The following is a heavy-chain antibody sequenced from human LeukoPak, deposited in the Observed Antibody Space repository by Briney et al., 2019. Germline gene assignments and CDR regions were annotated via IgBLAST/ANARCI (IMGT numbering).Heavy chain of an antibody. CDR2: IRGSGAGT. Sequence: GGSLRLSCAVSRFTLSTSAMSWVRQAPGQGLQWVSRIRGSGAGTFYSDSVKGRFIISRDTSKDTLYLHMNSLRVEDTAVYYCAKNKPDYYSYALDVWGQGTTVTVSS. CDR1: RFTLSTSA. V-gene: IGHV3-23*01. J-gene: IGHJ6*02. CDR3: AKNKPDYYSYALDV. D-gene: IGHD1/OR15-1a*01.